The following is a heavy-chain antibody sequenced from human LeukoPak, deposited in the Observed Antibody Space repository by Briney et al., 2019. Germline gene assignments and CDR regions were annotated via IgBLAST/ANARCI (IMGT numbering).Heavy chain of an antibody. D-gene: IGHD6-19*01. CDR1: GFPFIRDW. J-gene: IGHJ4*02. V-gene: IGHV3-74*01. Sequence: GGSLRLSCAALGFPFIRDWMHGVRQAPGKGLVWVSRTKSDGSSISYADSVKGRFTISRDNAKNTLYLQMNSLRAEDTAVYYCAREFSASYWGQGTLVTVSS. CDR3: AREFSASY. CDR2: TKSDGSSI.